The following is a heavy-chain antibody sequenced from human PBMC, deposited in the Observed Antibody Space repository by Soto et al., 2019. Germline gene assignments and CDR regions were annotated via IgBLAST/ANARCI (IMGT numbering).Heavy chain of an antibody. CDR3: AKGLIWQQLVRNYYGMDV. CDR1: GYTLTELS. Sequence: QVQLVQSGAEVKKPGASVKVSCKVSGYTLTELSMHWVRQAPGKGLEWMGGFDPEDGETIYAQKFQGRVTMTEGPPTDTAYMELSSLRSEDTAVYYCAKGLIWQQLVRNYYGMDVWGQGTTVTVSS. CDR2: FDPEDGET. J-gene: IGHJ6*02. V-gene: IGHV1-24*01. D-gene: IGHD6-13*01.